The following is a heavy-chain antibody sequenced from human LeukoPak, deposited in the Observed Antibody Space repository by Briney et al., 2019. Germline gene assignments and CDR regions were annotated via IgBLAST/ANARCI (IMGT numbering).Heavy chain of an antibody. CDR1: GYTFTSYG. J-gene: IGHJ6*02. D-gene: IGHD2-2*01. Sequence: GASVKVSCKASGYTFTSYGISWVRQAPGQGLEWMGWISAYNGNTSYAQKLQGRVTMTTDTSTSTAYMELRSLRSDDTAVYYCARAAIVVVPAALDPSSYYYYGMDVWGQGTTVTVSS. CDR2: ISAYNGNT. V-gene: IGHV1-18*01. CDR3: ARAAIVVVPAALDPSSYYYYGMDV.